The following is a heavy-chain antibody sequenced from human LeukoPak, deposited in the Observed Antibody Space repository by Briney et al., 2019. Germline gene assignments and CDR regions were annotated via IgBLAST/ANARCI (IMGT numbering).Heavy chain of an antibody. V-gene: IGHV3-23*01. J-gene: IGHJ4*02. CDR3: AKGRGWLQFFDY. CDR2: ISGSGGST. CDR1: GSRLSNYG. Sequence: GGSLRLSCAASGSRLSNYGMSWVRQAPGKGLEWVSAISGSGGSTYYADSVKGRFSISRDDSKNTLYMQMNSLRAEDTAVYYCAKGRGWLQFFDYWGQGTLVTVSS. D-gene: IGHD5-24*01.